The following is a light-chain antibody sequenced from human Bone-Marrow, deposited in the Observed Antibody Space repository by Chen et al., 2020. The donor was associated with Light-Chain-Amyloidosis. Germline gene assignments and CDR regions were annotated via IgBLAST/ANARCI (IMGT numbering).Light chain of an antibody. CDR3: MQGTHWPPFT. CDR1: QSLVHSNGNTY. Sequence: DVVTTQSPLSLPVTLGQPASISCRSSQSLVHSNGNTYLNWFQQRPGQSPRRLIYQVSNRDSGVPDRFSGSGSGTDFTLKISKVEAEDVGVYYCMQGTHWPPFTVGPGTKVDIK. CDR2: QVS. V-gene: IGKV2-30*02. J-gene: IGKJ3*01.